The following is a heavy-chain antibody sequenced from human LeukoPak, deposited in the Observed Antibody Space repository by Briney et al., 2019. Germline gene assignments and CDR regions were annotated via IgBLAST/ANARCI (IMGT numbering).Heavy chain of an antibody. Sequence: ASVKVSCKASGYTFTSYGISWVRQAPGQGLEWMGWISAYNGNTNYAQKLQGRVTMTTDTSTSTAYMELRSLTSDDTAVYYCARAGEDIVVVPAATFDYWGQGTLVTVSS. CDR3: ARAGEDIVVVPAATFDY. D-gene: IGHD2-2*01. CDR1: GYTFTSYG. V-gene: IGHV1-18*01. CDR2: ISAYNGNT. J-gene: IGHJ4*02.